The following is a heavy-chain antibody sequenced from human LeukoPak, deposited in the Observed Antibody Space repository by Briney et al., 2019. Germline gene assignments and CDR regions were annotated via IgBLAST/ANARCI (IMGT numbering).Heavy chain of an antibody. J-gene: IGHJ3*02. CDR2: INQSGST. D-gene: IGHD2-2*01. V-gene: IGHV4-34*01. CDR1: GGSFSGYY. CDR3: ARIARYCSSTSCPLDAFDI. Sequence: SETLSLTCAVYGGSFSGYYWSWIRQPPGKGLEWIGEINQSGSTNYNPSLKSRVTISVDTSKNQFSLKLSSVTAADTAVYYCARIARYCSSTSCPLDAFDIWGQGTMVTVSS.